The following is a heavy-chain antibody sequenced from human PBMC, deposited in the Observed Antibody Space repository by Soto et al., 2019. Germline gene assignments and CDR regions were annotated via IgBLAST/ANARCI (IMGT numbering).Heavy chain of an antibody. Sequence: GGSLRLSCAASGFTFSSYAMSWVRQAPGKGLEWVSAMSGSGGSTYYADSVKGRFTISRDNSKNTLYLQMNLLRAEDTAVYYCAKGVESGSYFDYWGQGTLVTVSS. V-gene: IGHV3-23*01. D-gene: IGHD1-26*01. CDR2: MSGSGGST. CDR3: AKGVESGSYFDY. J-gene: IGHJ4*02. CDR1: GFTFSSYA.